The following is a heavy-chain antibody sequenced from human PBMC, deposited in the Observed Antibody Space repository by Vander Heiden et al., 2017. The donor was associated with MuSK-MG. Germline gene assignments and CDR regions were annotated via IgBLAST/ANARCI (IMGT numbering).Heavy chain of an antibody. D-gene: IGHD3-3*01. V-gene: IGHV3-7*01. CDR1: GFTFSSYW. CDR2: IKQDGSEK. J-gene: IGHJ6*03. Sequence: EVQLVESGGGLVQPGGSLRLSCAASGFTFSSYWMSWVRQAPGKGLEWVANIKQDGSEKYYVDSVKGRFTISRDNAKNSLYLQMNSLRAEDTAVYYCARVCTTIVGVVMYYYYYYMDVWGKGTTGTVSS. CDR3: ARVCTTIVGVVMYYYYYYMDV.